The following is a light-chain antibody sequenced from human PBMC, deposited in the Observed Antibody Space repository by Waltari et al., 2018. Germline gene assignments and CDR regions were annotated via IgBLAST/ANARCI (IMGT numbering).Light chain of an antibody. CDR3: ASWDDRLDAYV. Sequence: QSVLTQPPSASGTPGQRVIISCSGSSSNVGSNVVNWYHQLPVTAPKLLLFNDVTRPSGAPDRFSGSRSATSASLAISGLQSDDESTYYCASWDDRLDAYVFGTGTRVTVL. V-gene: IGLV1-44*01. J-gene: IGLJ1*01. CDR2: NDV. CDR1: SSNVGSNV.